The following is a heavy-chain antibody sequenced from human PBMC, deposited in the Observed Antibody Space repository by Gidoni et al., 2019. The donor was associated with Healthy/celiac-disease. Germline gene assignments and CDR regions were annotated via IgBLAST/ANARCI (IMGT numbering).Heavy chain of an antibody. CDR1: GYTFTSYA. D-gene: IGHD3-3*01. Sequence: QVQLVQSGAEVKKPGASVKVSCKASGYTFTSYAMHWVRQAPGQRLEWMGWINAGNGNTKYSQKFQGRVTITRDTSASTAYMELSSLRSEDTAVYYCARAKNYYDFWSGPDYWGQGTLVTVSS. CDR3: ARAKNYYDFWSGPDY. V-gene: IGHV1-3*01. J-gene: IGHJ4*02. CDR2: INAGNGNT.